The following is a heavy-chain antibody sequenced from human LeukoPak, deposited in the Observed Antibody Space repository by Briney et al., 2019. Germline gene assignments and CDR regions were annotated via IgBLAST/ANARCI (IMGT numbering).Heavy chain of an antibody. Sequence: GGSLRLSCAASGFTFSSYDMHWVRQATGKGLEWVSAIGTAGDTYYPGSVKGRFTISRENAKNSLYLQMNSLRAGDTAVYYCAREVLHYDILTGYYIRWFDPWGQGTLVTVSS. CDR1: GFTFSSYD. D-gene: IGHD3-9*01. CDR3: AREVLHYDILTGYYIRWFDP. CDR2: IGTAGDT. V-gene: IGHV3-13*01. J-gene: IGHJ5*02.